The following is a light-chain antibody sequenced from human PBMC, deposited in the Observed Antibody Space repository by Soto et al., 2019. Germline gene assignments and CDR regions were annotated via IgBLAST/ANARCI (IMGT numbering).Light chain of an antibody. J-gene: IGLJ2*01. CDR3: QTWGTGFQV. CDR2: LNNDGSH. Sequence: QLVLTQSPSASASLGASVKLTCTLSSGHSSYAIAWHQMQPGKGPRYLMDLNNDGSHTKGDGIPDRFSGSSSGAERYLVISSLQSEYEADYYFQTWGTGFQVFGGGTKLTVL. V-gene: IGLV4-69*01. CDR1: SGHSSYA.